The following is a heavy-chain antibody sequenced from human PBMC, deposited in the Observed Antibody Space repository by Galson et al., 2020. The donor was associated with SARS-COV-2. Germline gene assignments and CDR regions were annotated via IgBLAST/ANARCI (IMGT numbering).Heavy chain of an antibody. D-gene: IGHD1-26*01. V-gene: IGHV3-30*18. CDR2: ISYDGSNK. J-gene: IGHJ3*02. Sequence: GGSLRLSCAASGFTFSSYGMHWVRQAPGKGLEWVAVISYDGSNKYYADSVKGRFTISRDNSKNTLYLQMNSLRAEDTAVYYCAKPYGGSYYDAFDIWGQGTMVTVSS. CDR3: AKPYGGSYYDAFDI. CDR1: GFTFSSYG.